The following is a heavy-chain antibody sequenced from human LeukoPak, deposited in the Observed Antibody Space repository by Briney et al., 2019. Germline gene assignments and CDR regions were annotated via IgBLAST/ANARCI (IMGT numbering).Heavy chain of an antibody. Sequence: SETLSLTCAVYGGSFSGYYWSWIRQPPGKGLEWIGEINHSGSTNYNPSLKSRVTISVDTSKNQFSLKLSSVTAADTAVYYCARGNGSWHRYWGQGTLVTVSS. J-gene: IGHJ4*02. CDR3: ARGNGSWHRY. CDR2: INHSGST. V-gene: IGHV4-34*01. D-gene: IGHD6-13*01. CDR1: GGSFSGYY.